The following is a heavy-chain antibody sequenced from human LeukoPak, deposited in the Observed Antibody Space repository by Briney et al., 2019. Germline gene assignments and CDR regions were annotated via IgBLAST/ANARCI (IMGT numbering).Heavy chain of an antibody. CDR3: ASIRRGYSYGSFDY. V-gene: IGHV3-21*01. CDR1: GFTFSSYS. CDR2: ISSSSSYI. J-gene: IGHJ4*02. Sequence: PGGSLRLSYPASGFTFSSYSMNWVRQAPGKGLEWVSSISSSSSYIYYADSVKGRFTISRDNAKNSLYLQMNSLRAEDTAVYYCASIRRGYSYGSFDYWGQGTLVTVSS. D-gene: IGHD5-18*01.